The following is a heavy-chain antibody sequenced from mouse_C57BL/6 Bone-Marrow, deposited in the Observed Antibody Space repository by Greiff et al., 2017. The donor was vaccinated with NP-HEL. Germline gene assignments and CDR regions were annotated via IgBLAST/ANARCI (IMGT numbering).Heavy chain of an antibody. CDR1: GYSITSGYS. V-gene: IGHV3-6*01. Sequence: EVQLQQSGPGLVKPSQSLSLTCSVTGYSITSGYSWNWIRQFPGNKLEWMGYISYDGSHTYNQSLPNRISITPDTSKNQCFLKLNSVSTEDTSTYYCARENSAWFAYWGQGTLVTVSA. CDR3: ARENSAWFAY. J-gene: IGHJ3*01. CDR2: ISYDGSH.